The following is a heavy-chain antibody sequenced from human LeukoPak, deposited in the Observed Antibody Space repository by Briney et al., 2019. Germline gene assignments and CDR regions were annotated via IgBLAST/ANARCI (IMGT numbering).Heavy chain of an antibody. CDR2: INAYNHGT. J-gene: IGHJ5*02. Sequence: ASVKVSCKASGYTFTSYGITWVRQAPGQGLEWMGWINAYNHGTNYAPKLQGRVTLTTDTSTSTAYMELSSLRSEDTAVYYCATILGGSSGSYADWFDPWGQGTLVTVSS. D-gene: IGHD6-19*01. CDR3: ATILGGSSGSYADWFDP. V-gene: IGHV1-18*01. CDR1: GYTFTSYG.